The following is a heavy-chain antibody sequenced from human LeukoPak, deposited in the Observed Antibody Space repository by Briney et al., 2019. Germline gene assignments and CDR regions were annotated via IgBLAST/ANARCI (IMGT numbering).Heavy chain of an antibody. Sequence: GSVKVSYKASGYTFTGYYMHWVRQAPGQGLEWMGWINPNSGGTNYAQKFQGRVTITRNTSISTAYMELSSLRSEDTAVYYCARGWTAAGSSGAFDIWGQGTMVTVSS. CDR1: GYTFTGYY. J-gene: IGHJ3*02. V-gene: IGHV1-2*02. CDR3: ARGWTAAGSSGAFDI. CDR2: INPNSGGT. D-gene: IGHD6-13*01.